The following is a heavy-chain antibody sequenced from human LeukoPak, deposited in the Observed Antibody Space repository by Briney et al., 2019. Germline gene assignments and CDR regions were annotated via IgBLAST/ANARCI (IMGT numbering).Heavy chain of an antibody. D-gene: IGHD2-15*01. J-gene: IGHJ4*02. CDR2: VWYYGNKE. CDR3: ARGADGISLDY. V-gene: IGHV3-33*01. CDR1: GFTFSTYG. Sequence: PGGSLRLSCAASGFTFSTYGMHWVRQAPGKGLEWVAVVWYYGNKEYYADSVKGRFTISRDNSKNALFLQMNSLRADDTAMFYCARGADGISLDYWGQGTLVTVPS.